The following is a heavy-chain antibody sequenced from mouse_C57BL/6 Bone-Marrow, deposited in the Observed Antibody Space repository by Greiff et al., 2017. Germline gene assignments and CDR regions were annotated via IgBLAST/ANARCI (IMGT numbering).Heavy chain of an antibody. CDR2: IYPRDGST. CDR1: VYNFTSYD. D-gene: IGHD1-1*01. J-gene: IGHJ3*01. V-gene: IGHV1-85*01. Sequence: VQLQQSGPELVKPGASVKLSCKASVYNFTSYDINWVKKRPGPGLAWIGWIYPRDGSTKYHEKFKGKATLTVDTSSSTAYMELHSLTSEDSAVYFCARGHYGRVFAYWGQGTLVTVSA. CDR3: ARGHYGRVFAY.